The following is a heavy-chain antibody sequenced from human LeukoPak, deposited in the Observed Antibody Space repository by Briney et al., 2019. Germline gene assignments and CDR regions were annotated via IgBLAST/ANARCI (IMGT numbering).Heavy chain of an antibody. J-gene: IGHJ6*02. V-gene: IGHV1-69*04. Sequence: SVNLSCKSSAATFTSYAVSWVRRAPGQGLEWMGRIIPILGIANYAQKFHGRVTITAGKSTTTAYMDLSSRRSEDTAVYYCARGGDYGMDVWGQGTMVTVSS. D-gene: IGHD3-16*01. CDR2: IIPILGIA. CDR1: AATFTSYA. CDR3: ARGGDYGMDV.